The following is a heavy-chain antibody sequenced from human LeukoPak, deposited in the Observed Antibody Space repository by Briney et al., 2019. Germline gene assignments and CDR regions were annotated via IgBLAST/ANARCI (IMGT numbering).Heavy chain of an antibody. Sequence: GGSLRLSCGASGFTFSGFWMSWFRQPPGGGLEWVASIKDDGTAQYYVESLAGRFAISRDNAENSLYLLMDNLRADDTAVYYCARHIVGEQNFDYWGQGTLVTVSS. J-gene: IGHJ4*02. CDR2: IKDDGTAQ. D-gene: IGHD3-16*02. CDR3: ARHIVGEQNFDY. V-gene: IGHV3-7*01. CDR1: GFTFSGFW.